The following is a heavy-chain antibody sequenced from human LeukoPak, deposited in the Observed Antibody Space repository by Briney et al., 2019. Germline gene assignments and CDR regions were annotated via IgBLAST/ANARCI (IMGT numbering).Heavy chain of an antibody. CDR1: GYSFTSYW. J-gene: IGHJ5*02. Sequence: NRGESLRISCKGSGYSFTSYWISWVRQMPGKGLEWMGRIDPSDSYTNYSPSFQSHVTISADKSISTAYLQWSSLKASDTAMYYCARAGGSSRWFDPWGQGTLVTVSS. CDR2: IDPSDSYT. V-gene: IGHV5-10-1*01. CDR3: ARAGGSSRWFDP. D-gene: IGHD6-13*01.